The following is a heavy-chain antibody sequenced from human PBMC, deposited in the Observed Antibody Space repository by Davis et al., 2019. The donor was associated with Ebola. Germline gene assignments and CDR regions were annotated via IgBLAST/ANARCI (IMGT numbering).Heavy chain of an antibody. D-gene: IGHD4-11*01. CDR1: GFIFDDHT. CDR2: IIWDGSSK. CDR3: ARDSDDYSFDY. V-gene: IGHV3-43*01. J-gene: IGHJ4*02. Sequence: PGGSLRLSCAASGFIFDDHTMHWVRQAPGKGLEWVSLIIWDGSSKYYADSVKGRFTISRDNSKNSLYLQMNSLRPEDTAVYYCARDSDDYSFDYWGQGTLVTVSS.